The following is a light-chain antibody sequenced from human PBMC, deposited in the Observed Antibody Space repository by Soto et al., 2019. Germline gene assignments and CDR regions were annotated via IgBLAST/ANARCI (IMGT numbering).Light chain of an antibody. CDR2: TTS. CDR3: QQYNSYLWT. Sequence: QMPQSPSTLSASVGDRVTITCRASRSINTWLAWYQQKPGKAPKLLIYTTSNLESGVPSRFSGSGSGTEFTLTINNLQPEDFATYYCQQYNSYLWTFGQGTKVEIK. J-gene: IGKJ1*01. CDR1: RSINTW. V-gene: IGKV1-5*03.